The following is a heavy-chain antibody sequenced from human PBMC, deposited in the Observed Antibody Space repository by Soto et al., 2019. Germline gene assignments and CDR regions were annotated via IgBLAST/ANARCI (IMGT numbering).Heavy chain of an antibody. D-gene: IGHD5-18*01. V-gene: IGHV4-30-2*01. J-gene: IGHJ5*02. CDR1: GGSLSSGGYS. CDR3: ARAKGIQLWFIGTHWFDP. Sequence: SETLSLTCAVSGGSLSSGGYSWSWIRQPPGKGLEWIGYIYHSGSTNYNPSLKSRVTISVDTSKNQFSLKLSSVTAADTAVYYCARAKGIQLWFIGTHWFDPWGQGTLVTVSS. CDR2: IYHSGST.